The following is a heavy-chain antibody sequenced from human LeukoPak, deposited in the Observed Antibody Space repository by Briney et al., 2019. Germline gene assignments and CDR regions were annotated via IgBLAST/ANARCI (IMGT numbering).Heavy chain of an antibody. Sequence: PSETLSLTCTVSGGSISSYYWSWIRQPPGKGLEWIGYIYYSGSTNYNPSLKSRVTISVDTSKNQFSLKLSSVTAADTAVYYCAGLSQQLVLFDPWGQGTLVTVSS. CDR1: GGSISSYY. D-gene: IGHD6-13*01. CDR3: AGLSQQLVLFDP. J-gene: IGHJ5*02. V-gene: IGHV4-59*08. CDR2: IYYSGST.